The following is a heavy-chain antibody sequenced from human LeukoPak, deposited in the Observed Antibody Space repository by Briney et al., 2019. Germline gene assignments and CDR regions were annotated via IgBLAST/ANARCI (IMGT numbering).Heavy chain of an antibody. J-gene: IGHJ6*02. CDR1: GYTFTSYY. CDR2: INPSGGST. D-gene: IGHD2-15*01. Sequence: GASVKVSCKASGYTFTSYYMHWVRQAPGQGLEWMGIINPSGGSTSYAQKFKGRVTMTRDTSTSTVYMELSSLRSEDTAVYYCARDIVVVVAALPYYYYGMDVWGQGTTVTVSS. CDR3: ARDIVVVVAALPYYYYGMDV. V-gene: IGHV1-46*01.